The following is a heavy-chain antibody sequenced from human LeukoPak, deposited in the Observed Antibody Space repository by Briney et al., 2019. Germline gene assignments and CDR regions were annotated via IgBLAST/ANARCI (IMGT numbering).Heavy chain of an antibody. J-gene: IGHJ5*02. CDR2: ISGSAGSA. CDR3: ATSSTTVNWFDP. Sequence: PGGSLRLSCAASGITFSSFAMSWVRQAPGKGLEWVSAISGSAGSAYYADSVKGRFTISRDNSKNTLYLQMNSLRADDTAVYYCATSSTTVNWFDPWGQGTLVTVSS. V-gene: IGHV3-23*01. D-gene: IGHD4-17*01. CDR1: GITFSSFA.